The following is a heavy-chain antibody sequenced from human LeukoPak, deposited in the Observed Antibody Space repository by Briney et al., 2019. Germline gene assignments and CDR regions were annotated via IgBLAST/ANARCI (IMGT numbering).Heavy chain of an antibody. CDR2: ISYDGSNK. Sequence: GGSLRLSCAASGFTFSSYGMHWVRQAPGKGLEWVAVISYDGSNKYYADSVKGRFTISRDNSKNTLYLQMNSLRAEDTAVYYCAKDFPTYYYDSSGYYYDYYFDYWGQGTLVTVSS. V-gene: IGHV3-30*18. CDR3: AKDFPTYYYDSSGYYYDYYFDY. D-gene: IGHD3-22*01. J-gene: IGHJ4*02. CDR1: GFTFSSYG.